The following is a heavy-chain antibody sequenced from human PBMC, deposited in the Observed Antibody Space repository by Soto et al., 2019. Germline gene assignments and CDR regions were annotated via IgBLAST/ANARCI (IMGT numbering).Heavy chain of an antibody. D-gene: IGHD6-6*01. CDR3: AGELSNSPEYFDF. CDR2: IYYSGRT. CDR1: GGSISSDYYY. J-gene: IGHJ4*02. Sequence: SETLFLTCTVSGGSISSDYYYWSWIRHPPGKGLEWIGYIYYSGRTAYNPSLKSRIIISIDTSKNQFSLSLNSLNAADTAVYYCAGELSNSPEYFDFWGLGTLVTVSS. V-gene: IGHV4-30-4*01.